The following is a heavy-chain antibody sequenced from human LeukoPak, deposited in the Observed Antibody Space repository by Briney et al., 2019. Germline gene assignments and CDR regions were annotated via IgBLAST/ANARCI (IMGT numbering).Heavy chain of an antibody. D-gene: IGHD3-22*01. CDR2: ISYDGSNK. Sequence: PGRSLRLSCAASGFTFSSYTMHWVRQAPGKGLEWVAVISYDGSNKYYADSVKGRFTISRDNAKNSLYLQMNSLRAEDTAVYYCARDEDSSGYCDYWGQGTLVTVSS. J-gene: IGHJ4*02. V-gene: IGHV3-30-3*01. CDR1: GFTFSSYT. CDR3: ARDEDSSGYCDY.